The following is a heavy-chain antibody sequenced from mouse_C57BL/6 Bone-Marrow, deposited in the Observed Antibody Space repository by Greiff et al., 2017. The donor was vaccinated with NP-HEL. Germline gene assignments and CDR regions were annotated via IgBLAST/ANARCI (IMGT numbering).Heavy chain of an antibody. CDR2: IDPSDSYT. CDR3: ARAVYYYGSISWMAY. CDR1: GYTFTSYW. Sequence: QVQLQQPGAELVRPGTSVKLSCKASGYTFTSYWMHWVKQRPGQGLEWIGVIDPSDSYTNYNQKFKGKATLTVDTSSSTAYMHLSSLTSEDSAVYYCARAVYYYGSISWMAYWGQGTLVTVSA. V-gene: IGHV1-59*01. J-gene: IGHJ3*01. D-gene: IGHD1-1*01.